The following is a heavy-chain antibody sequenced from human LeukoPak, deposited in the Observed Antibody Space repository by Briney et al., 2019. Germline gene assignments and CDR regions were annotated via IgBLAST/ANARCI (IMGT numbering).Heavy chain of an antibody. CDR2: IYTSGST. J-gene: IGHJ6*02. CDR3: ARVILGATGSSWWRRSSGCCYYGMDV. D-gene: IGHD6-13*01. CDR1: GGSISSGSYY. Sequence: PSQTLSLTCTVSGGSISSGSYYWSWIRQPAGKGLEWIGRIYTSGSTNYNPSLKSRVTISVDTSKNQFSLKLSSVTAADTAVYYCARVILGATGSSWWRRSSGCCYYGMDVWGQGTTVTVSS. V-gene: IGHV4-61*02.